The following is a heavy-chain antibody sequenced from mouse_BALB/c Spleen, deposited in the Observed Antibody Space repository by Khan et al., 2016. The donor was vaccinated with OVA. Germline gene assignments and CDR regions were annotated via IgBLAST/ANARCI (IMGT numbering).Heavy chain of an antibody. V-gene: IGHV3-2*02. Sequence: EVQLQESGPGLVKPSQSLSLTCTVTGYSITSDYAWNLIRQFPGNKLEWMGYINYSGGTSYLPSLKSRISITRDTSKNQFFLQLNSVTTEDSATYYCARWFAYWGQGTLVTVS. J-gene: IGHJ3*01. CDR1: GYSITSDYA. CDR3: ARWFAY. CDR2: INYSGGT.